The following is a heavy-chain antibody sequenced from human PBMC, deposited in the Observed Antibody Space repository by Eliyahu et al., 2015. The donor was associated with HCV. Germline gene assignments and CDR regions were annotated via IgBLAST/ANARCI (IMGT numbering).Heavy chain of an antibody. D-gene: IGHD6-19*01. J-gene: IGHJ5*02. CDR1: GGSITTYY. CDR2: IHSSGST. CDR3: ASGGGGIAVAGTGGWFDP. Sequence: QVQLQESGPGLVKPSETLSLTCTVSGGSITTYYWSWIRQPPGKGLEWVGYIHSSGSTNXNPSLKSRVTISLDTSKNQFSLNLTSVTAADTAVYYCASGGGGIAVAGTGGWFDPWGQGTLVTVSS. V-gene: IGHV4-59*01.